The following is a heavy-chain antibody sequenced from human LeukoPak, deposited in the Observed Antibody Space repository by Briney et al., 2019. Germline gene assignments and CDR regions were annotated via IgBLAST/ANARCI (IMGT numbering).Heavy chain of an antibody. J-gene: IGHJ4*02. D-gene: IGHD2-2*02. CDR3: ARRGYCSGTSCYIFDY. CDR1: GGSISTYY. CDR2: TYYSGST. V-gene: IGHV4-59*08. Sequence: PSETLSLTCTVSGGSISTYYWSWIRQPPGKGLEWIGHTYYSGSTNYNPSLNIRVTISVDTSKNQFSLKLSSVTAADTAVYYCARRGYCSGTSCYIFDYWGQGTLVTVSS.